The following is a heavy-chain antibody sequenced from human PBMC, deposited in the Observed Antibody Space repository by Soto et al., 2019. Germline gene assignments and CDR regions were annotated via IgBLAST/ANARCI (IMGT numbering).Heavy chain of an antibody. CDR3: AKSRYSDSSGDFYDY. CDR2: IGGSGRTT. V-gene: IGHV3-23*01. CDR1: AFTFNNYA. J-gene: IGHJ4*02. D-gene: IGHD3-22*01. Sequence: GGSLRLSCAASAFTFNNYAMSWVRQAPGKGLEWVSGIGGSGRTTYYADSVKGRFTISRDNSNNTLFLQMNSLRAEDTAVYYCAKSRYSDSSGDFYDYWGQGTLVTVSS.